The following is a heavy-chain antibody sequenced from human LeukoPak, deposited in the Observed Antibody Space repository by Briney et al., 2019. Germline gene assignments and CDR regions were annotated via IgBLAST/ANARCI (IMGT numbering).Heavy chain of an antibody. D-gene: IGHD2-21*01. V-gene: IGHV4-4*07. CDR2: SHGSGST. J-gene: IGHJ4*02. CDR1: GVSVNIYY. Sequence: SETLSLTCNVSGVSVNIYYWSWLRQTPGKGLDWIGRSHGSGSTNYNPSLKNRVTISIDKSKNHLSLSLRSVTAADTALYFCARDGGYDCGVFDFWGQGTLVTVSS. CDR3: ARDGGYDCGVFDF.